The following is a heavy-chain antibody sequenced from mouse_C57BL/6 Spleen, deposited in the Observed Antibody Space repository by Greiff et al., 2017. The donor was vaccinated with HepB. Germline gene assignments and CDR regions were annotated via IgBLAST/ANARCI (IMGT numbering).Heavy chain of an antibody. Sequence: EVQLVESGGDLVKPGGSLKLSCAASGFTFSSYGMSWVRQTPDKRLEWVATISSGGSYTYYPDSVKGRFTISRDNAKNTLYLQMSSLKSEDTAMYYCASLWLRHAMDYWGQGTSVTVSS. D-gene: IGHD2-2*01. CDR1: GFTFSSYG. J-gene: IGHJ4*01. CDR3: ASLWLRHAMDY. CDR2: ISSGGSYT. V-gene: IGHV5-6*01.